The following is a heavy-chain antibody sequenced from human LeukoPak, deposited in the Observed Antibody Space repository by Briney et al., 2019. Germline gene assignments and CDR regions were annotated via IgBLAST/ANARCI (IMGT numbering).Heavy chain of an antibody. V-gene: IGHV1-18*01. CDR3: ARGRLKRVPFTKVAGALVY. CDR2: IGTYNGNT. J-gene: IGHJ4*02. Sequence: ASVKVSCKASGYTFRNYGITWVRQAPGQGLEWRGWIGTYNGNTDYEQKFQGRVIMTAGTSTTTARMELRSLRSDDTGVYYCARGRLKRVPFTKVAGALVYWGQGTRVTVSS. D-gene: IGHD6-19*01. CDR1: GYTFRNYG.